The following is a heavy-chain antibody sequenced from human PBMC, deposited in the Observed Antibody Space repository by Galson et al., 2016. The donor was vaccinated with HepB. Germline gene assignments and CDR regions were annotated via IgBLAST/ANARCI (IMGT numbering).Heavy chain of an antibody. J-gene: IGHJ5*02. CDR2: INAGNGNT. CDR1: GYTFTNYL. V-gene: IGHV1-3*01. Sequence: SVKVSCKAYGYTFTNYLLNWVRQAPGQRLEWMGWINAGNGNTKYSQNFQGRITITSDISASTAHMELSSLRSEDTAVYYCVRQLRNIAVSGMNWFDPWGQGTLVTVSS. D-gene: IGHD6-19*01. CDR3: VRQLRNIAVSGMNWFDP.